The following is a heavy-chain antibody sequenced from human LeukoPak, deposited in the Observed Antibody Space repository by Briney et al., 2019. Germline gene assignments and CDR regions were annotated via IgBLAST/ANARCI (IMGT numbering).Heavy chain of an antibody. CDR1: GYSISSGYY. D-gene: IGHD2-2*02. J-gene: IGHJ4*02. CDR3: ARATGYCSSTSCYNYFDY. V-gene: IGHV4-38-2*01. Sequence: PETLSLTCAVSGYSISSGYYWGWIRQPPGKGLEWIGSIYHSGSTYYNPSLKSRVTISVDTPKNQFSLKLSSVTAADTAVYYCARATGYCSSTSCYNYFDYWGQGTLVTVSS. CDR2: IYHSGST.